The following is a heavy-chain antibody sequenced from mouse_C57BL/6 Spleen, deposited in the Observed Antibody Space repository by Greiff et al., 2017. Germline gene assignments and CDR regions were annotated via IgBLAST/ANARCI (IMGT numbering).Heavy chain of an antibody. CDR3: ESYGSSYVRYFDV. Sequence: EVQLQQPGPELVKPGASVKISCKASGYSFTGYYMNWVKQSPEQSLEWIGEINPCTGGTTYNQKFKAKATLTVAKSSSTAYMQLKRLTSEESAVYSCESYGSSYVRYFDVWGTGTTGTVSS. J-gene: IGHJ1*03. D-gene: IGHD1-1*01. CDR1: GYSFTGYY. CDR2: INPCTGGT. V-gene: IGHV1-42*01.